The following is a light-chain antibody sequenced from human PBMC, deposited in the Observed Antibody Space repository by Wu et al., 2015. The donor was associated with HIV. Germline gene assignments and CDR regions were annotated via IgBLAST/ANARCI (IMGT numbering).Light chain of an antibody. J-gene: IGKJ5*01. V-gene: IGKV3-11*01. CDR2: DTS. CDR3: QQRTNWPLIS. CDR1: QILGRF. Sequence: IVLTQSPATLSVSPGERATLSCRANQILGRFLAWYQQKPGQSPRLLIYDTSTRATGVPARFSGSASGTDFTLTISSLEPEDSAIYYCQQRTNWPLISFGPGTRLEIK.